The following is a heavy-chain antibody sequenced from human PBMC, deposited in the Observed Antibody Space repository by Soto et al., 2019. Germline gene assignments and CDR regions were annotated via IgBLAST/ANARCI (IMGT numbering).Heavy chain of an antibody. Sequence: ASVKVSCKASGYTFTRSGISWVRQAPGQGPEWMGWISSYNGDTYYAQMFQGRVTMTRDTSTNMAYMELTSLKSDDTAVYYCARQRKGAAAGPVDAFDIWGQGTMVTVSS. CDR1: GYTFTRSG. J-gene: IGHJ3*02. V-gene: IGHV1-18*01. CDR2: ISSYNGDT. CDR3: ARQRKGAAAGPVDAFDI. D-gene: IGHD6-13*01.